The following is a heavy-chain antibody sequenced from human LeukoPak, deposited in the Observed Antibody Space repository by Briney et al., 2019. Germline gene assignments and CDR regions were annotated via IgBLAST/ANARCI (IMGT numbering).Heavy chain of an antibody. V-gene: IGHV3-30*02. CDR2: IRHDGGHK. D-gene: IGHD3-3*02. CDR1: AFTFTAYG. Sequence: PGESLRLSCAASAFTFTAYGMHWVRQGPGKGLEWLAFIRHDGGHKYYADSVKGRFSISRDNSQNTLYLQMNSLRVEDTAVYYCAKDHRQGRRGGTFFYFDSWGQGTQFTVSS. CDR3: AKDHRQGRRGGTFFYFDS. J-gene: IGHJ4*02.